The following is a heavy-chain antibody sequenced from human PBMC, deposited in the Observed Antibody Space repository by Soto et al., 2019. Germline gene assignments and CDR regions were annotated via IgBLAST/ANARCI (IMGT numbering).Heavy chain of an antibody. J-gene: IGHJ3*01. D-gene: IGHD3-10*02. Sequence: QAQLVQSGAEVTKPGASVKISCKASGYMFTTLPRHWVRQAPGQGLEWMGWINTANGDTKYSLKYEGRITLTRDPSTFTTYLELTTLTSEDTAVYFCARDRHPTAYYVNDAFNVWGQGTMISVSS. CDR2: INTANGDT. CDR3: ARDRHPTAYYVNDAFNV. V-gene: IGHV1-3*04. CDR1: GYMFTTLP.